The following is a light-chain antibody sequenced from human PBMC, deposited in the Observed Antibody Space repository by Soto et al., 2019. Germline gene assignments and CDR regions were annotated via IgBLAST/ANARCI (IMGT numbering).Light chain of an antibody. CDR3: KKYNSFPQT. CDR1: QGISNY. Sequence: AIRMTQSPSSFSASTGDRVTITCRATQGISNYLAWYQQKPGKAPKLLIYRASVLESGVPSRFIGGGSGTKFSLAISYLQSEDFATYYCKKYNSFPQTFGEGTKLEIK. J-gene: IGKJ2*01. V-gene: IGKV1-8*01. CDR2: RAS.